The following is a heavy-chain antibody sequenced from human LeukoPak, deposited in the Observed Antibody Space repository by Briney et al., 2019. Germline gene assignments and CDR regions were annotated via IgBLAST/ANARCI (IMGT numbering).Heavy chain of an antibody. J-gene: IGHJ5*02. CDR3: ARGSSGWSFIWFDP. D-gene: IGHD6-19*01. V-gene: IGHV1-2*02. CDR1: GYTFTGYY. Sequence: ASVKVSCKASGYTFTGYYMHWVRQAPGQGLEWMGWINPNSGGTNYAQKFQGRVTMTRDTSISTAYMELSRLRSDDTAVYYCARGSSGWSFIWFDPWGQGTLVTVSS. CDR2: INPNSGGT.